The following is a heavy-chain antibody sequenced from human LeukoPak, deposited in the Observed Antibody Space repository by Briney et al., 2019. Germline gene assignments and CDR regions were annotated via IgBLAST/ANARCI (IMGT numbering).Heavy chain of an antibody. Sequence: GGSLRLSCAASGLTFSNVWMNWVRQAPGKGLEWVANIKQDGSEKYYVDSVKGRFTISRDNAKNSLHLQMNSLRAEDTAVYYCARVFGNWGQGTLVTVSS. V-gene: IGHV3-7*01. J-gene: IGHJ4*02. CDR2: IKQDGSEK. CDR1: GLTFSNVW. D-gene: IGHD2-21*01. CDR3: ARVFGN.